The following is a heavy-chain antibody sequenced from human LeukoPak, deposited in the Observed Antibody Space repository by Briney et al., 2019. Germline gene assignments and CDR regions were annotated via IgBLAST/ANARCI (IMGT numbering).Heavy chain of an antibody. CDR2: ISYDGSNK. V-gene: IGHV3-30*04. CDR1: GFTFSSYA. J-gene: IGHJ3*02. CDR3: ARVGKVITSDAVDI. D-gene: IGHD3-22*01. Sequence: GRSLRLSCAASGFTFSSYAMHWVRQAPGKGLEWVAVISYDGSNKYYADSVKGRFTISRDNSKNTLYLQMNSLRAEDTAVYYCARVGKVITSDAVDIWGQGTMVTVSS.